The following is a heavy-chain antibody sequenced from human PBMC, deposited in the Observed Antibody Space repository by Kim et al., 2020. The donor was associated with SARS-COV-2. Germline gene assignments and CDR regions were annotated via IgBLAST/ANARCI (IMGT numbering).Heavy chain of an antibody. D-gene: IGHD3-10*01. Sequence: SETLSLTCTVSGGSINNYNWSWIRQPPGQGLEWIGYIYYSGSTNYNSSLKSRVTISVDTSKNQFSLSLSSVTAADTAVYYCSRWGSGSYPLPDYWGQGTLVTVSS. CDR3: SRWGSGSYPLPDY. CDR2: IYYSGST. V-gene: IGHV4-59*01. CDR1: GGSINNYN. J-gene: IGHJ4*02.